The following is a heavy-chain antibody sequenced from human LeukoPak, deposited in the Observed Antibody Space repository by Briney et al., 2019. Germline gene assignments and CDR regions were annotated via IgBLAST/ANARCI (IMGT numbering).Heavy chain of an antibody. CDR1: EFTLSSYA. CDR3: AKAVDGRGYYFERGADF. Sequence: GGSLRLSCAASEFTLSSYAMSWVRQAPGKGLEWVSSISGNGAHLYYADSVKGRFTISRDFSRNAVYLQMSSLRVEDTAEYYCAKAVDGRGYYFERGADFWGQGTMVTVSS. V-gene: IGHV3-23*01. CDR2: ISGNGAHL. D-gene: IGHD3-22*01. J-gene: IGHJ4*02.